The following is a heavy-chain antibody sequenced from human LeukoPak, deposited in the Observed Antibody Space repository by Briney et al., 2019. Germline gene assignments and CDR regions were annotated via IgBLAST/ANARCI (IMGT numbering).Heavy chain of an antibody. V-gene: IGHV3-74*01. CDR3: ASALGGQGGH. CDR1: GFTFSSYW. J-gene: IGHJ4*02. CDR2: INSDGSST. Sequence: GGSLRPSCAASGFTFSSYWMHWVRQAPGKGLVWVSRINSDGSSTSYADSVKGRFTISRDNAKNTLFLQMNSMRADDTAVYYCASALGGQGGHWGQGTLVTVSS. D-gene: IGHD1-26*01.